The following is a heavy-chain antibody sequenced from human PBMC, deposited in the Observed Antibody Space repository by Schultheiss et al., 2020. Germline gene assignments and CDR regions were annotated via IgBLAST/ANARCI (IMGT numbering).Heavy chain of an antibody. V-gene: IGHV4-59*08. CDR2: IYYSGST. Sequence: SQTLSLTCSVSGASIESYYWSWIRQPPGKGLEWIGYIYYSGSTNYNPSLKSRVTISVDTSKNQFSLKLSSVTADDTAVYYCAKLRYQLLSCMGYWGQGTLVTVSS. D-gene: IGHD2-2*01. J-gene: IGHJ4*02. CDR3: AKLRYQLLSCMGY. CDR1: GASIESYY.